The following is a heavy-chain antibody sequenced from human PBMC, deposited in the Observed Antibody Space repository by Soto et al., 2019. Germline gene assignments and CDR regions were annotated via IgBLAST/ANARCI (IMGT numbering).Heavy chain of an antibody. V-gene: IGHV3-30*03. J-gene: IGHJ4*02. CDR3: ARSIGGSSYYPPDY. Sequence: QVQLVESGGGVVQPGGSLRLSCAASGFTFQGYGMHWVRQSPGEGLEWVAVLANDESDQYFADSVKGRFTISRDNSKNTLYLQLDSLRPEDTAVYYCARSIGGSSYYPPDYWGQGTLVTVSS. D-gene: IGHD6-13*01. CDR2: LANDESDQ. CDR1: GFTFQGYG.